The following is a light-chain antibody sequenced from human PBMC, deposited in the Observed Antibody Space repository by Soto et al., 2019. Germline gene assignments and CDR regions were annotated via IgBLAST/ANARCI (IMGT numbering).Light chain of an antibody. CDR2: DVT. CDR1: SSDVGGYNY. Sequence: QSALTQPRSVSGSPGQSVTISCTGTSSDVGGYNYVSWYQQNPGKAPKLMIYDVTKRPSGVPDRFSGSKSGYTASLTISGLQAEDEADYYCCSYAGSYTYVVFGGGTKLTVL. V-gene: IGLV2-11*01. CDR3: CSYAGSYTYVV. J-gene: IGLJ2*01.